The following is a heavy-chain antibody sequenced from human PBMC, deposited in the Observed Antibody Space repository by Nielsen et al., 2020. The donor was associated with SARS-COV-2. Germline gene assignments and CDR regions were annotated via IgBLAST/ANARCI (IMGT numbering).Heavy chain of an antibody. CDR2: ISYDGSNR. CDR3: ARDQMFHAVHYFYHYNMDV. V-gene: IGHV3-30-3*01. CDR1: EFSLSFYT. D-gene: IGHD3-10*02. J-gene: IGHJ6*03. Sequence: GESLKISCAASEFSLSFYTMHWVRQAPGKGLEWVALISYDGSNRYHGDSVKGRFTISRDGSKNTLFLQMNSLGPEDTAVYFCARDQMFHAVHYFYHYNMDVWGKGTTVSVSS.